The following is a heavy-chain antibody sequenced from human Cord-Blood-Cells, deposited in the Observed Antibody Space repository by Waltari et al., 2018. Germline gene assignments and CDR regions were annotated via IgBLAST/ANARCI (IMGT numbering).Heavy chain of an antibody. V-gene: IGHV3-43*01. CDR1: GFTFDDYT. CDR2: ISWDGGST. Sequence: EVQLVESGGVVVQPGGSLRLSCAASGFTFDDYTMHWVRQAPGKGLEWVSRISWDGGSTYYADSVKGRFTISRDNSKNSLYLQMNSLRTEDTALYYCAKENDYSNSLFDYWGQGTLVTVSS. D-gene: IGHD4-4*01. CDR3: AKENDYSNSLFDY. J-gene: IGHJ4*02.